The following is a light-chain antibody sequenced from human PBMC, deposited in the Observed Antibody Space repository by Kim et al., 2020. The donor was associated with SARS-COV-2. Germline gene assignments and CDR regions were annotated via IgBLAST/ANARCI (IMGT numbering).Light chain of an antibody. CDR2: KAS. Sequence: VGDRVPITCRASQSISSWLAWYQQKPGKAPKLLIYKASSLESGVPSRFSGSGSGTEFTLTISSLQPDDFATYYCQQYNSYSHTFGQGTKLEI. V-gene: IGKV1-5*03. J-gene: IGKJ2*01. CDR3: QQYNSYSHT. CDR1: QSISSW.